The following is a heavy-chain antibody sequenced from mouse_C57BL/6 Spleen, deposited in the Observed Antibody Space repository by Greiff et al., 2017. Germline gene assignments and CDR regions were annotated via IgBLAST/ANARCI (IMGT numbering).Heavy chain of an antibody. CDR3: ARRDDGYYHYFDY. Sequence: EVQLVESGGDLVKPGGSLKLSCAASGFTFSSYGMSWVRQTPDKRLEWVATISSGGSYTYYPDSVKGRFTISRDNAKNTLYLQMSSLKSEDTAMYYCARRDDGYYHYFDYWGQGTTLTVSS. CDR2: ISSGGSYT. CDR1: GFTFSSYG. V-gene: IGHV5-6*01. J-gene: IGHJ2*01. D-gene: IGHD2-3*01.